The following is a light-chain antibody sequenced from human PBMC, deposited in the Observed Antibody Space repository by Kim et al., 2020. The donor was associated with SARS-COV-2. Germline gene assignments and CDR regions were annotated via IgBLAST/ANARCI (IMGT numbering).Light chain of an antibody. J-gene: IGLJ1*01. Sequence: RVNNTCTGSSADIGAGYDVHRYQQLPGTAPKLLIYGNSNRPSRVPDRCSGSKSGTSASLAITGLQAEDEADYYCQSYDSSQSGSVFGTGTKVTVL. V-gene: IGLV1-40*01. CDR1: SADIGAGYD. CDR2: GNS. CDR3: QSYDSSQSGSV.